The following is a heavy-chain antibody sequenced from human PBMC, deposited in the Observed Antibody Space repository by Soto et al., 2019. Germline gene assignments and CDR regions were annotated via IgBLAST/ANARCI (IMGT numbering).Heavy chain of an antibody. CDR1: GGTFSSYA. CDR2: IIPIFGTA. CDR3: ATNDYYDSSGYYHDFDY. J-gene: IGHJ4*02. V-gene: IGHV1-69*06. Sequence: ASVKVSCKASGGTFSSYAISWVRQAPGQGLEWMGGIIPIFGTANYAQKFQGGVTITADKSTSTAYMELSSLRSEDTAVYYCATNDYYDSSGYYHDFDYWGQGTLVTVSS. D-gene: IGHD3-22*01.